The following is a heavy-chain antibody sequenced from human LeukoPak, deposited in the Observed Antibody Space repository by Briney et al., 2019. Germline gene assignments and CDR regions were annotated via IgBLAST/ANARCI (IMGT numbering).Heavy chain of an antibody. CDR3: AKDIGWWFGDKGEYFQH. V-gene: IGHV3-9*01. Sequence: GRSLRLSCAASGFTFDDYAMHWVRQAPGKGLEWVSGISWNSGSIGYADSVKGRFTISRDNAKNSLYLHMNSLRAEDTALYYCAKDIGWWFGDKGEYFQHWGQGTLVTVSS. D-gene: IGHD3-10*01. CDR2: ISWNSGSI. J-gene: IGHJ1*01. CDR1: GFTFDDYA.